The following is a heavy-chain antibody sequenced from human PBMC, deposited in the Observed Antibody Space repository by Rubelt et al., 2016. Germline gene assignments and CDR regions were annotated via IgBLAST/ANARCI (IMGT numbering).Heavy chain of an antibody. V-gene: IGHV3-33*01. CDR1: G. J-gene: IGHJ4*02. Sequence: GMHWVRQAPGKGLEWVAVIWYDGSNKYYADSVKGRFTISRDNSKNTLYLQMNSLRAEDTAVYYCRGSSSHTLDYWGQGTLVTVSS. D-gene: IGHD6-13*01. CDR3: RGSSSHTLDY. CDR2: IWYDGSNK.